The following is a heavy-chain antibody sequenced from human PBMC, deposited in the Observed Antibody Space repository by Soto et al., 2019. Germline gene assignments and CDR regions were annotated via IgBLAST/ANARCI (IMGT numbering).Heavy chain of an antibody. D-gene: IGHD4-17*01. CDR2: VYYRGRS. Sequence: LPATLLAPCTVSGAPITNNSCSSGWLRQSPGKGLEWIGSVYYRGRSYSKSPVKSRVTISVDTSKNQFSLNLNSVTASDTAVYFCVSQPTTAPTQAHFHYWAPGPLVTVS. J-gene: IGHJ4*02. V-gene: IGHV4-39*01. CDR3: VSQPTTAPTQAHFHY. CDR1: GAPITNNSCS.